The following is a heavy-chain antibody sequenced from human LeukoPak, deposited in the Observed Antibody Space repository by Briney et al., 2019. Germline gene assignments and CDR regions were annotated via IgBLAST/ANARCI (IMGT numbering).Heavy chain of an antibody. Sequence: SETLSLTCAVYGGSFSGYYWSWIRQPPGKGLEWIGEINHSGNTNYNPSLKSRVTISVDTSKNQFSLKLSSVTAADTAVYYCASSKKGATSYYYYYGMDVWGQGTTVTVSS. CDR2: INHSGNT. D-gene: IGHD5-12*01. CDR1: GGSFSGYY. J-gene: IGHJ6*02. V-gene: IGHV4-34*01. CDR3: ASSKKGATSYYYYYGMDV.